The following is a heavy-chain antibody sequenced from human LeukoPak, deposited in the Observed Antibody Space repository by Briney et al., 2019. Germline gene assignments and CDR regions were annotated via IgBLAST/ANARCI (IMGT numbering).Heavy chain of an antibody. J-gene: IGHJ4*02. CDR1: GFTFNNYA. Sequence: GGSLRLSCAASGFTFNNYAMNWGLQTPGQQLKSHKGIDGGSTYYADSVKGRFTISRDNSKNTLYLQMNSLRADDTAVYYCAKDYVWTGGNTPIFDYWGQGTLVTVSS. CDR3: AKDYVWTGGNTPIFDY. V-gene: IGHV3-23*01. D-gene: IGHD4-23*01. CDR2: IDGGST.